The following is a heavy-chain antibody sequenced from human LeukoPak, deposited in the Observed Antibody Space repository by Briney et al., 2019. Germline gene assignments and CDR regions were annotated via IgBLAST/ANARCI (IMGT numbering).Heavy chain of an antibody. D-gene: IGHD2-15*01. V-gene: IGHV4-34*01. J-gene: IGHJ6*02. CDR2: INHSGST. CDR3: ARGSYGCSGGSCYSGRGYYYYGMDV. Sequence: PSETLSLTCAVYGGSFSGYYWSWIRQPPGKGLEWIGEINHSGSTNYNPSLKSRVTMSVDTSRNQFSLKLSSVTAADTAVYYCARGSYGCSGGSCYSGRGYYYYGMDVCGQGTTVTVSS. CDR1: GGSFSGYY.